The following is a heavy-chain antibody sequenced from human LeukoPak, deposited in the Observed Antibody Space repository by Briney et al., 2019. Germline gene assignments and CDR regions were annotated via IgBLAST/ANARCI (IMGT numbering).Heavy chain of an antibody. D-gene: IGHD3-22*01. Sequence: SETLSLTCTVSGGSTSSYYWSWIRQPPGKGLEWIGYIYYSGSTNYNPSLKSRVTISVDTSKNQFSLKLSSVTAADTAVYYCARVTSDSSGYYYLNWYFDLWGRGTLVTVSS. J-gene: IGHJ2*01. V-gene: IGHV4-59*01. CDR2: IYYSGST. CDR1: GGSTSSYY. CDR3: ARVTSDSSGYYYLNWYFDL.